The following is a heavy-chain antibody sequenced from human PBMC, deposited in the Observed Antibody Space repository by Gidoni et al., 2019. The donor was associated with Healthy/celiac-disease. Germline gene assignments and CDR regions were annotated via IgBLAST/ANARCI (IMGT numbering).Heavy chain of an antibody. Sequence: QVQLVQSGAEVKKPGASVKVYCKASGYTFTSYDINWVRQATGQGLEWMGWMNPNSGNTGYAQKFQGRVIMTRNNSISTAYMELSSLRSEDTAVYYCASRVWFGELSRFDPWGQGTLVTVSS. CDR2: MNPNSGNT. CDR1: GYTFTSYD. CDR3: ASRVWFGELSRFDP. J-gene: IGHJ5*02. D-gene: IGHD3-10*01. V-gene: IGHV1-8*01.